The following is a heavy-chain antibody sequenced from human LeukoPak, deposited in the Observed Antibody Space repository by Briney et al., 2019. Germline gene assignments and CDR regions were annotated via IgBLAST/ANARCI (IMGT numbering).Heavy chain of an antibody. CDR2: ISYDGSNK. CDR3: ARGGYDILTGTSFFDP. Sequence: GRSLRLSCAASGFTFSSYGMHWVRQAPGKGLEWVAVISYDGSNKYYADSVKGRFTISRDNSKNTLYLQMNSLRADDTAVYYCARGGYDILTGTSFFDPWGQGTLVTVSS. D-gene: IGHD3-9*01. V-gene: IGHV3-30*03. CDR1: GFTFSSYG. J-gene: IGHJ5*02.